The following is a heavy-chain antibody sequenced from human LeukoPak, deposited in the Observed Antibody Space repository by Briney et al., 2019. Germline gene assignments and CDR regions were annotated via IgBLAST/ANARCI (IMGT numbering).Heavy chain of an antibody. V-gene: IGHV3-23*01. D-gene: IGHD5-12*01. CDR3: AKDQRVGGYSAYDPGVHFDY. Sequence: GGSLRLSCVASGFTFSSFAMSWVRQAPGKGLEWVSVVSGSGGSTRYADSVKGRFTISRDNSKNTLYLQVNSLRAEDTAVYYCAKDQRVGGYSAYDPGVHFDYWGQGTLVTVSS. CDR2: VSGSGGST. CDR1: GFTFSSFA. J-gene: IGHJ4*02.